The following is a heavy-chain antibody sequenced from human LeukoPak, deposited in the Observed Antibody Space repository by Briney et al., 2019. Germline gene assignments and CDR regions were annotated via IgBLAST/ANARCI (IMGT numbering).Heavy chain of an antibody. D-gene: IGHD2-21*02. CDR3: ARLRVTRDFDY. J-gene: IGHJ4*02. Sequence: PGGSLRLSCAASGFTVSSNYMSWVRQAPGKGLEWVSVIYSGGSTYYADSVKGRFTISRDNSKNTVYLQMNSLRAEDTAVHYCARLRVTRDFDYWGQGTLVTVSS. CDR1: GFTVSSNY. CDR2: IYSGGST. V-gene: IGHV3-53*01.